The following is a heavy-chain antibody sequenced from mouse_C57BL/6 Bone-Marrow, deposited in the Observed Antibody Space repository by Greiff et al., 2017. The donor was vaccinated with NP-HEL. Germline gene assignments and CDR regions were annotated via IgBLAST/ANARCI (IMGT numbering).Heavy chain of an antibody. Sequence: QVQLQQPGAELVKPGSSVKLSCKASGYTFTGYWMDWVKQRPGHGLEWIGNIYPSDGDTHYNQKFKGKATLTVDKSSSTAYMQLSSLTSEDSAVYYCARDGYASWFAYWGQGTLVTVSA. J-gene: IGHJ3*01. D-gene: IGHD2-2*01. CDR3: ARDGYASWFAY. V-gene: IGHV1-61*01. CDR2: IYPSDGDT. CDR1: GYTFTGYW.